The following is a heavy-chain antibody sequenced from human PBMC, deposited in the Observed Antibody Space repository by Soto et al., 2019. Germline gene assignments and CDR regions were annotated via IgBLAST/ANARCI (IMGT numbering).Heavy chain of an antibody. CDR3: ARAGATDDPYYYYYYMDV. V-gene: IGHV3-33*01. D-gene: IGHD5-12*01. CDR2: IWYDGSNK. Sequence: QVQLVESGGGVVQPGRSLRLSCAASGFTFSSYGMHWVRQAPGKGLEWVAVIWYDGSNKYYADYVKGRFTISRDNSKNTLYLQMNSLRAEDTAVYYCARAGATDDPYYYYYYMDVWGKGTTVTVSS. CDR1: GFTFSSYG. J-gene: IGHJ6*03.